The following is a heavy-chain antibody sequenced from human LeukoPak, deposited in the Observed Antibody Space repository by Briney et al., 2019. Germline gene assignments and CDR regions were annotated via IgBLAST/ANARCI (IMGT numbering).Heavy chain of an antibody. CDR1: GFTFSSYT. Sequence: GGSLRLSCAASGFTFSSYTINWVRQAPGKGLQWVSSISGSGSSIYYADSVKGRFTVSRDNAKNSLSLQMNSLRAEDTAVYYCAREMATIIPGMDVWGQGTTVTVSS. CDR2: ISGSGSSI. D-gene: IGHD5-24*01. CDR3: AREMATIIPGMDV. J-gene: IGHJ6*02. V-gene: IGHV3-21*01.